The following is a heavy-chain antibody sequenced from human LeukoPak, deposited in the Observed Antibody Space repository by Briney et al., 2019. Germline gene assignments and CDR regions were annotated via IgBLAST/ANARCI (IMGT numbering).Heavy chain of an antibody. CDR2: ITSAGGYT. CDR1: GFTFSDYS. J-gene: IGHJ6*03. CDR3: ATSGGFVLPNAITGNWYMDV. V-gene: IGHV3-21*01. Sequence: GGSLRLSCGASGFTFSDYSMNWVRQAPGKGLAWVASITSAGGYTYYADSVKGRFTISRDNAQNSLSLQMNSLRAEDTAVYFCATSGGFVLPNAITGNWYMDVWGRGTSVTVSS. D-gene: IGHD2-2*01.